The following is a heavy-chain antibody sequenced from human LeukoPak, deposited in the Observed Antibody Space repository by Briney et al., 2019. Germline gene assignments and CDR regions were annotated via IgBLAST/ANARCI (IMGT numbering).Heavy chain of an antibody. V-gene: IGHV3-30*04. CDR3: ARVWLGESALNL. CDR1: GFTFSSYA. Sequence: GGSLRLPCAASGFTFSSYAMHWVRQAPGKGLEWVAVISYDGSNKYYADSVKGRFTIPRDNSKNTLYLQMNSLRAEDTAVYYCARVWLGESALNLWGQGTLVTVSS. J-gene: IGHJ4*02. D-gene: IGHD3-10*01. CDR2: ISYDGSNK.